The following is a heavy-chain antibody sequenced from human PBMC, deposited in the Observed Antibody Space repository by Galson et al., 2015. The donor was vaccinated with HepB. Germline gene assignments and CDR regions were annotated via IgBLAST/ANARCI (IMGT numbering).Heavy chain of an antibody. V-gene: IGHV3-9*01. CDR3: CTNGVCPYISLYPDLSPKQWLLSGVDY. J-gene: IGHJ4*02. CDR1: GFTFDDYA. CDR2: ISWNSGSI. Sequence: SLRLSCAASGFTFDDYAMHWVRQAPGKGLEWVSGISWNSGSIGYADSVKGRFTISRDNSKNTLYLQMNSLRAEDTAVYYPCTNGVCPYISLYPDLSPKQWLLSGVDYWGQGTLVTVSS. D-gene: IGHD2-8*01.